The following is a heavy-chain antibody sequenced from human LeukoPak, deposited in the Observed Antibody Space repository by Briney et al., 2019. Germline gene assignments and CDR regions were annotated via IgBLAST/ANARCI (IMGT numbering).Heavy chain of an antibody. V-gene: IGHV4-39*01. J-gene: IGHJ4*02. CDR3: ARHGPTGIVLRFLEWLLGYFDY. CDR2: IYYSGST. CDR1: GGAISSSSYY. Sequence: SETLSLTCTVSGGAISSSSYYWGWTRQPPGKGLEWIGSIYYSGSTYYNPSLKSRVTISVDTSKNQFSLKLSSVTAADTAAYYCARHGPTGIVLRFLEWLLGYFDYWGQGTLVTVSS. D-gene: IGHD3-3*01.